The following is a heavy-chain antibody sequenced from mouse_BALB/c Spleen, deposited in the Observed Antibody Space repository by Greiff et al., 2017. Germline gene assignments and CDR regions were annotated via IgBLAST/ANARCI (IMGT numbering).Heavy chain of an antibody. CDR2: IWGGGST. V-gene: IGHV2-6-4*01. CDR3: ARNWGYGSSYNYAMDY. D-gene: IGHD1-1*01. CDR1: GFSLSRYS. Sequence: VKVVESGPGLVAPSQSLSITCTVSGFSLSRYSVHWVRQPPGKGLEWLGMIWGGGSTDYNSALKSRLSISKDNSKSQVFLKMNSLQTDDTAMYYCARNWGYGSSYNYAMDYWGQGTSVTVSS. J-gene: IGHJ4*01.